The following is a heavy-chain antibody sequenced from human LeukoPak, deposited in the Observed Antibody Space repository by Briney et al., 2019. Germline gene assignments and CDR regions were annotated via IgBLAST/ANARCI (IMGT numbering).Heavy chain of an antibody. D-gene: IGHD6-6*01. CDR2: INPNSGGT. Sequence: GASVKVSCKASGYTFTGYYMHWVRQAPGQGLEWMGWINPNSGGTNYAQKFQGRVTMTRDTSISTAYMELSRLRSDDTAVYYCARALSAGYSSSVFDYWGQGTLVTVSS. CDR3: ARALSAGYSSSVFDY. CDR1: GYTFTGYY. V-gene: IGHV1-2*02. J-gene: IGHJ4*02.